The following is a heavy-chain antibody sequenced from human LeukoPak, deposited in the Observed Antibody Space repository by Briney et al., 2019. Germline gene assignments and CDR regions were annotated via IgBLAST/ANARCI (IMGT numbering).Heavy chain of an antibody. CDR3: ARGFYSNHFPYFDY. Sequence: GGSLRLSCAASGFTVSSNYMSWVRQAPGKGLEWVSVIYSGGSTYYAASVKGRFTISRHNSKNTLYLQMNSLRAEDTAVYYCARGFYSNHFPYFDYWGQGTLVTVSS. CDR2: IYSGGST. D-gene: IGHD4-11*01. J-gene: IGHJ4*02. V-gene: IGHV3-53*04. CDR1: GFTVSSNY.